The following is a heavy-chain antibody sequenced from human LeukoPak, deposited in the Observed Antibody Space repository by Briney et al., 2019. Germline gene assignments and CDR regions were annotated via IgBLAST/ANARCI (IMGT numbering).Heavy chain of an antibody. J-gene: IGHJ6*03. CDR3: AKNGDRGAYCSGGTCYPYYYYYMDV. D-gene: IGHD2-15*01. Sequence: PGGSLRLSCAASGFTFSSYAMSWVRQAPGKGLEWVSAISGSGGSTYYADSVKGQFIISRDNSKNTLYLQMNSLRAEDTAVYYCAKNGDRGAYCSGGTCYPYYYYYMDVWGKGTTVTISS. V-gene: IGHV3-23*01. CDR1: GFTFSSYA. CDR2: ISGSGGST.